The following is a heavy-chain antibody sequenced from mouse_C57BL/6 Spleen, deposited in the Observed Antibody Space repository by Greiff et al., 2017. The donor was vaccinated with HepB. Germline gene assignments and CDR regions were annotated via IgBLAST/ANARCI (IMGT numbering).Heavy chain of an antibody. D-gene: IGHD2-1*01. V-gene: IGHV5-12*01. Sequence: EVKLMESGGGLVQPGGSLKLSCAASGFTFSDYYMYWVRQTPEKRLEWVAYISNGGGSTYYPDTVKGRFTISRDNAKNTLYLQMSRLKSEDTAMYYCARQGDGNPFAYWGQGTLVTVSA. CDR2: ISNGGGST. CDR3: ARQGDGNPFAY. J-gene: IGHJ3*01. CDR1: GFTFSDYY.